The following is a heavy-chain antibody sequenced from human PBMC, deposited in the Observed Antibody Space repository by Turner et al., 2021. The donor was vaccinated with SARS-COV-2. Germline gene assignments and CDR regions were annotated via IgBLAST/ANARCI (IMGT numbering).Heavy chain of an antibody. CDR1: ESTFSNAW. Sequence: EVQLVESGGGLVKPGGSFSLSGAAAESTFSNAWMSWVRQAPGKGLEWVGRIKSETDGVTTDYAAPVKGRFTISRDDSKNTLYLQMNSLKTEDTAVYYCTTVSGYSYGYLEYFDYWGQGTLVTVSS. V-gene: IGHV3-15*01. J-gene: IGHJ4*02. CDR2: IKSETDGVTT. D-gene: IGHD5-18*01. CDR3: TTVSGYSYGYLEYFDY.